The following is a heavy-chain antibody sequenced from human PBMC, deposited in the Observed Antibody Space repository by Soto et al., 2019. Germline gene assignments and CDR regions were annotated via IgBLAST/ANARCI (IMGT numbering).Heavy chain of an antibody. CDR1: GFTFSRYG. D-gene: IGHD3-3*01. V-gene: IGHV3-33*01. Sequence: QVQLVESGGGVVQPGRSLRLSCAAAGFTFSRYGMNWVSQAQGKGLEWVAIIWYDGSSKYYVDCVKGRFTISRDDSKNTLYLQMDNMITEDTALYYCERSFEVLSRIDYWGQGTLVTV. CDR2: IWYDGSSK. CDR3: ERSFEVLSRIDY. J-gene: IGHJ4*02.